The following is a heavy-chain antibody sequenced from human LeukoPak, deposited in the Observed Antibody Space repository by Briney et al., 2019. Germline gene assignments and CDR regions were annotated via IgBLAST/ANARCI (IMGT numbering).Heavy chain of an antibody. CDR3: ARDALGEAFDI. Sequence: GGSLRLSCAASGFTFSSYSMNWVRQAPGKGLEWVSCISSSRSYIYYADSVKGRFTISRDNAKNSLYLQMNSLRAEDTAVYYCARDALGEAFDIWGQETMVTVSS. V-gene: IGHV3-21*01. J-gene: IGHJ3*02. CDR2: ISSSRSYI. CDR1: GFTFSSYS. D-gene: IGHD3-16*01.